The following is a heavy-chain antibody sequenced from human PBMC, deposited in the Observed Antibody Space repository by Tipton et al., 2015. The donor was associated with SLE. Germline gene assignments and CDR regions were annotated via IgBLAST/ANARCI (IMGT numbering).Heavy chain of an antibody. CDR1: GYTFTSYC. D-gene: IGHD3-16*01. J-gene: IGHJ6*03. CDR2: ISGYNGNT. V-gene: IGHV1-18*01. CDR3: ARLGDWAFYYSMDA. Sequence: QSGPEVKKPGASVKVSCKASGYTFTSYCITWVRQAPGQGLEWMGWISGYNGNTNYAQKLQGRVTMTTDTSTSTAYMELRSLRSDDSAVYYCARLGDWAFYYSMDAWGKGTTVTVSS.